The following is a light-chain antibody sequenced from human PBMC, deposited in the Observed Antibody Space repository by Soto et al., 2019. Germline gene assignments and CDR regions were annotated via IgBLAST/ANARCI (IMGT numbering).Light chain of an antibody. V-gene: IGLV1-44*01. CDR3: EAWDDSLNGRV. Sequence: QSVLTQPPSASGTPGQRVTISCSGSSSNIGSNTVNWYQQLPGTAPKRLIYSNNQRPSGVPDRFSGSKSGTSASLAISGLQSEDEADYYCEAWDDSLNGRVFGGGTKLTVL. CDR2: SNN. CDR1: SSNIGSNT. J-gene: IGLJ2*01.